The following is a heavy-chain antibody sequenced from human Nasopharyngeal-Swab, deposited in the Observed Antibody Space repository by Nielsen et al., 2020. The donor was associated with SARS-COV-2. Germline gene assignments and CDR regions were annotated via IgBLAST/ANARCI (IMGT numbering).Heavy chain of an antibody. Sequence: SEILSLTCAVYGGSFSGYYWNWIRQPPGKGLEWIGEINHSGSTNYNPSLKSRVTISLDTSKNQFSLKLSSVTAADTAVYYCARSRYTSSWYGVRNWFDPWGQGTLVTVSS. V-gene: IGHV4-34*01. CDR3: ARSRYTSSWYGVRNWFDP. CDR2: INHSGST. CDR1: GGSFSGYY. J-gene: IGHJ5*02. D-gene: IGHD6-13*01.